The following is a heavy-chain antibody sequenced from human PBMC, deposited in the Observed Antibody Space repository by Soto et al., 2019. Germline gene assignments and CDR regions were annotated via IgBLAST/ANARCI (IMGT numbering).Heavy chain of an antibody. V-gene: IGHV3-7*01. J-gene: IGHJ2*01. CDR1: GFTFSTYW. CDR3: ARDGDYGLNPDLYFDL. Sequence: VQLVDSGGGLVQPGGSLRLSCAASGFTFSTYWMNWVRQAPGKGLEWVANINQDGGEKYYVDSVKGRFTISRDNTKNPMYLQMNSLGADDTAVDYCARDGDYGLNPDLYFDLWGRGTLVTVSS. CDR2: INQDGGEK. D-gene: IGHD4-17*01.